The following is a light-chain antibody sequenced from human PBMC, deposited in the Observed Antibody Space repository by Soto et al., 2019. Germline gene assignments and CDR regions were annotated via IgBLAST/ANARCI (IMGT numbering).Light chain of an antibody. V-gene: IGKV3-11*01. J-gene: IGKJ4*01. Sequence: EIVLTHSPATLALSPWHRATLXRRASQSINRHLAWYRQKPGQAPRLLIYDASNRATGIPARFSGSGSGTDFTLTISSLEPEDFGVYYCQQRSNWPPVTFGGGTKVDIK. CDR1: QSINRH. CDR3: QQRSNWPPVT. CDR2: DAS.